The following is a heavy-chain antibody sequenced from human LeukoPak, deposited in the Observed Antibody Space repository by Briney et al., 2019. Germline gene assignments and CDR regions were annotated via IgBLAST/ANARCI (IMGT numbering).Heavy chain of an antibody. Sequence: QSGGSLRLSCAASGFTFSSYGMHWVRQAPGKGLEWVAVIWYGGSNKYYADSVKGRFTISRDNSKDTLYLQMNSLRAEDTAVYYCAKASIAAPPGYYYMDVWGKGTTVTVSS. V-gene: IGHV3-33*08. CDR2: IWYGGSNK. D-gene: IGHD6-6*01. CDR3: AKASIAAPPGYYYMDV. CDR1: GFTFSSYG. J-gene: IGHJ6*03.